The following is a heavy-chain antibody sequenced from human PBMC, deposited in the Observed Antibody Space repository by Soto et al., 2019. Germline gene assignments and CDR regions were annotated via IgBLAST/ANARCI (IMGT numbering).Heavy chain of an antibody. D-gene: IGHD2-15*01. V-gene: IGHV6-1*01. CDR2: TYYRSKWFL. CDR1: WCRFSRNRGR. CDR3: ARVHCSGGTCLDVLDV. Sequence: PSQNLSITCKISWCRFSRNRGRWTWIRPSPSRGLEWLGRTYYRSKWFLDYAASVQSQMTINPDTSRNQFSLQLNSVTPEDTAVYYCARVHCSGGTCLDVLDVWGQGTTVTGSS. J-gene: IGHJ6*02.